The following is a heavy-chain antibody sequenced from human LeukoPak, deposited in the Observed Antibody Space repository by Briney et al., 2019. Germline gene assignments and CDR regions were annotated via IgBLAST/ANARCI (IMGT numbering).Heavy chain of an antibody. CDR3: ARAVFDILTGYSYGMDV. V-gene: IGHV4-39*07. CDR1: GGSISSSSYY. CDR2: IYYSGST. D-gene: IGHD3-9*01. J-gene: IGHJ6*02. Sequence: KPSETLSLTCTVSGGSISSSSYYWGWIRQPPGKGLEWIGSIYYSGSTYYNPSLKRRVTISVDTSKNQFSLKLSSVTAADTAVYYCARAVFDILTGYSYGMDVWGQGTTVTVSS.